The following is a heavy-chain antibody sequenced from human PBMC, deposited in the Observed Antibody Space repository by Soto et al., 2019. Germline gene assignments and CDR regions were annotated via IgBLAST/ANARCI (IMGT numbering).Heavy chain of an antibody. CDR3: AHSRCGGDCLRSYSSHYYYGMDG. CDR1: GFSLSTGGVG. D-gene: IGHD2-21*02. J-gene: IGHJ6*02. Sequence: QITLKESGPTLVKPTQTLTLTCTFSGFSLSTGGVGVGWIRQPPGKALEWLALIYWNDDKRYSPSLKSRLTVTQDTSKNQVILTMTNMDPVDTATYYSAHSRCGGDCLRSYSSHYYYGMDGWGQGPTVTVSS. CDR2: IYWNDDK. V-gene: IGHV2-5*01.